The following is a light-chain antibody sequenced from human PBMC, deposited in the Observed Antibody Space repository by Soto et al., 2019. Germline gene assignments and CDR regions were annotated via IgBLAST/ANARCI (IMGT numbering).Light chain of an antibody. CDR1: QGIRND. Sequence: DIQMTQSPSSLSASVGDRVTITCRASQGIRNDLGWYQQKPGEAPKRLIYAASSLQSGVPSRFSGSGSGTEFTLTINGLQAEDYATYYCLQHHTYPRTFGQWTKVQVK. J-gene: IGKJ1*01. CDR3: LQHHTYPRT. V-gene: IGKV1-17*01. CDR2: AAS.